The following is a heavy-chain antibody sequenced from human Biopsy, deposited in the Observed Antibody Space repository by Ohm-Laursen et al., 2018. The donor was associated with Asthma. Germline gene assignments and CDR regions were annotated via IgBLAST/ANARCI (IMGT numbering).Heavy chain of an antibody. CDR3: VRDGTDDAFDI. CDR1: GFSFSNFA. D-gene: IGHD1-1*01. CDR2: ISKDASTQ. Sequence: SLRLSCSASGFSFSNFAIHWVRQAPGKGLEWVGVISKDASTQDYADSVKGRSTMARDNSKNTLDLQMNSLREEDTAVYYCVRDGTDDAFDIWGQGTVVSVSS. V-gene: IGHV3-30*01. J-gene: IGHJ3*02.